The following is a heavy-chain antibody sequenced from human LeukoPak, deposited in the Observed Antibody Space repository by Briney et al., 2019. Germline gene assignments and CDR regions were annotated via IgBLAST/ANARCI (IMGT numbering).Heavy chain of an antibody. D-gene: IGHD3-16*01. CDR2: IDPNSGGT. CDR1: GYTFTGYY. Sequence: ASVKVSCKASGYTFTGYYLHWVRQAPGQGLEWMGWIDPNSGGTDYAQKFQGRVTMTRDTSISTAYMELSGLRSDDTAVYYCASTLGGGGEFFPNWGQGTLVTVSS. J-gene: IGHJ4*02. CDR3: ASTLGGGGEFFPN. V-gene: IGHV1-2*02.